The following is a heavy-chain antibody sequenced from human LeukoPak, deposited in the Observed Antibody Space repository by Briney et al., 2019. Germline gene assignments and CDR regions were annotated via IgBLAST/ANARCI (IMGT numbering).Heavy chain of an antibody. V-gene: IGHV1-24*01. D-gene: IGHD3-22*01. Sequence: GHTVKASCKVSGYTLTELSMHWVRQAHGKGRLWMGGIDPEDGETIHTQKFQGRVTMTEDTSTDTAYMELSSLRSEDTAVYYCATAYYYDSSGYSLNLNYWGHGTLVTVSS. J-gene: IGHJ4*01. CDR3: ATAYYYDSSGYSLNLNY. CDR2: IDPEDGET. CDR1: GYTLTELS.